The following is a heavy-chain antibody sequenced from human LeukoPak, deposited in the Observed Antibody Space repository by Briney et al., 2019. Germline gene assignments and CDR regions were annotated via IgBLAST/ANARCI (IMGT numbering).Heavy chain of an antibody. D-gene: IGHD3-22*01. CDR1: GGTFSSYA. CDR2: IIPIFGTA. Sequence: SVKVSCKASGGTFSSYAISWVRQAPGQGLEWMGGIIPIFGTANYAQKFQGRVTITADESTSTAYMELSSLRSEDTAVYYCAREADYYDSSVYFDCWGQGTLVTVSS. V-gene: IGHV1-69*13. J-gene: IGHJ4*02. CDR3: AREADYYDSSVYFDC.